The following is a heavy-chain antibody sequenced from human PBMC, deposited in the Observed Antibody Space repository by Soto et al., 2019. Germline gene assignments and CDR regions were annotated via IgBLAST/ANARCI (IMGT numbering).Heavy chain of an antibody. J-gene: IGHJ5*02. CDR3: ARDRYYRFDP. D-gene: IGHD1-26*01. CDR1: GYTFTSYY. CDR2: INPSGGST. Sequence: ASVKVSCKASGYTFTSYYMHWVRQAPGQGLEWMGIINPSGGSTSYAQKFQGRVTITRDTSASTAYMELSSLRSEDTAVYYCARDRYYRFDPWGQGTLVTVSS. V-gene: IGHV1-46*01.